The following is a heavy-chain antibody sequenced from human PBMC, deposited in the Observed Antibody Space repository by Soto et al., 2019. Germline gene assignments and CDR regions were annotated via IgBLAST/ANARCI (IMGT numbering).Heavy chain of an antibody. CDR3: AIEHLVDVVVVAATSSYFYL. Sequence: QVQLVESGGGVVQPGRSLRLSCAASGFTFSSYGMHWVRQAPGKGLEWVAVIWYDGSNKYYADSVKGRFTISRDNSTNTLYLQMNSLRADDTAVYYCAIEHLVDVVVVAATSSYFYLWGRGTLVTVSS. J-gene: IGHJ2*01. CDR2: IWYDGSNK. CDR1: GFTFSSYG. D-gene: IGHD2-15*01. V-gene: IGHV3-33*01.